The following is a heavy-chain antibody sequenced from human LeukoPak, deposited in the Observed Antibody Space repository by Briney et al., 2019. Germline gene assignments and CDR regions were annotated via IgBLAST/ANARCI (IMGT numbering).Heavy chain of an antibody. V-gene: IGHV3-30*18. J-gene: IGHJ4*02. D-gene: IGHD3-22*01. CDR3: AKAPHYSDSSGYFDY. Sequence: GSLSLSCAASGFNFSNYGIHWVRQAPGKGLEWVAAISYDGRNKFYPDSVKGRFTISRDNSKNTLYLQMNSLRPEDTAVYYCAKAPHYSDSSGYFDYWGQGTLVTVSS. CDR2: ISYDGRNK. CDR1: GFNFSNYG.